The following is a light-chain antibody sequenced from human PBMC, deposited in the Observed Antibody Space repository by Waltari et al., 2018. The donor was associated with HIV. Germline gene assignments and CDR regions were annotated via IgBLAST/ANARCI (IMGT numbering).Light chain of an antibody. CDR2: DVS. V-gene: IGLV2-14*01. CDR3: SSYASSSTPNWV. J-gene: IGLJ3*02. CDR1: SSAVGGYNY. Sequence: QSALTQPASVSGSPGQSITISCPGTSSAVGGYNYVSWYQHHPDKTPKLMIYDVSNRPSGVSNRFSGSKSGNTASLTISGLQAEDEADYYCSSYASSSTPNWVFGGGTKLTVL.